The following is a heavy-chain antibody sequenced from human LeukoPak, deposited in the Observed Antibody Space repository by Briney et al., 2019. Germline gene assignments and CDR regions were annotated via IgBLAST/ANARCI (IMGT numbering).Heavy chain of an antibody. CDR3: VSFYETY. Sequence: GGSLRLSCAASGFTFSSYWMSWVRQAPGKGLEWVANIKQDGSEKYYVDSVKGRFTISRDNAKNTVYLQMNNLRAEDTAVYYCVSFYETYWGRGTLVTVSS. D-gene: IGHD2-2*01. J-gene: IGHJ4*02. V-gene: IGHV3-7*01. CDR1: GFTFSSYW. CDR2: IKQDGSEK.